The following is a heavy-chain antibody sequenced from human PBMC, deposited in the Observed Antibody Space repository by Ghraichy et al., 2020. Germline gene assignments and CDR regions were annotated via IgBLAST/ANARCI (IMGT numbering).Heavy chain of an antibody. V-gene: IGHV4-34*01. CDR3: ARGVKQQLVLVFLGICNWFDP. D-gene: IGHD6-13*01. CDR1: GGSFSGYY. Sequence: SETLSLTCAVYGGSFSGYYWSWIRQPPGKGLEWIGEINHSGSTNYNPSLKSRVTISVDTSKNQFSLKLSSVTAADTAVYYCARGVKQQLVLVFLGICNWFDPWGQGTLVTVSS. CDR2: INHSGST. J-gene: IGHJ5*02.